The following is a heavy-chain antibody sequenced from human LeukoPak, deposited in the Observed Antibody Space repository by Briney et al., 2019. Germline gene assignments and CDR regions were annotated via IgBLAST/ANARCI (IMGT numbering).Heavy chain of an antibody. D-gene: IGHD1-26*01. CDR1: GFTFSGYS. Sequence: PGGSLRLSCAASGFTFSGYSLSWVRQAPGKGLEWVSSISSSSSYIYYADSVKGRFTISRDNAKNTLYLQMNSLRAEDTAVYYCARDRASGSLRFDPWGQGTLVTVSS. J-gene: IGHJ5*02. CDR2: ISSSSSYI. V-gene: IGHV3-21*01. CDR3: ARDRASGSLRFDP.